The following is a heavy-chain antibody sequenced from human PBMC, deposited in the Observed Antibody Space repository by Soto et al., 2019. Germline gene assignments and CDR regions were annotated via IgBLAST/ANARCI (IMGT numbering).Heavy chain of an antibody. CDR3: ARSDCSGGSCYRYSWFDP. J-gene: IGHJ5*02. CDR2: IYYSGST. Sequence: SETLSLTCTVSGGSISSGDYYWSWIRQPPGKGLEWIGYIYYSGSTYYNPSLKSRVTISVDTSKNQFSLKLSSVTAADTAVYYCARSDCSGGSCYRYSWFDPWGQGTLVTVSS. CDR1: GGSISSGDYY. D-gene: IGHD2-15*01. V-gene: IGHV4-30-4*01.